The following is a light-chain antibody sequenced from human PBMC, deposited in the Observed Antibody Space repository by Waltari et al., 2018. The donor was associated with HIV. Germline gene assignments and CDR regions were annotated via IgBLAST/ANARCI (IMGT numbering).Light chain of an antibody. CDR2: DVG. CDR1: SSDVGGYNY. J-gene: IGLJ3*02. V-gene: IGLV2-14*03. Sequence: QSALTQPASVSGSPGQAIIISCTGPSSDVGGYNYAPCYQQHPGKAPKLIIFDVGNRPSGVSNRFSGSKSGNTASLTISGLQTEDEADYYCNSYTSTTTRWLFGGGTRLTVL. CDR3: NSYTSTTTRWL.